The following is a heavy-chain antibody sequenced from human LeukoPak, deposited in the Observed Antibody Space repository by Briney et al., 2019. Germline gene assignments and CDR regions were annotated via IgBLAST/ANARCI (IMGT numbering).Heavy chain of an antibody. J-gene: IGHJ4*02. CDR3: AKGSHFAN. CDR2: ISRITGTT. Sequence: PGGSLRLSCAASGFTFSDNAMSWVRQAPGKGLEWVSTISRITGTTYYADSVKGRFTISRDNSKNTVSLQVNSLRAEDTAVYYCAKGSHFANCGQGTLVTVSS. V-gene: IGHV3-23*01. CDR1: GFTFSDNA.